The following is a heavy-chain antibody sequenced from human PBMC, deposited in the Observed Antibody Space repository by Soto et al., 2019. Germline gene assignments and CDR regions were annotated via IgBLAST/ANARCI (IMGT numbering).Heavy chain of an antibody. CDR3: ARDQVLYSSSSRLPPGPIDY. Sequence: ASVKVSCKASGYTFSDYYMHWVRQAPGQGLEWMGWINPNSGGTNYAQKFQGRVTMTRDTSISTAYMELGGLSSVDTALYYCARDQVLYSSSSRLPPGPIDYWGQGTLGTVSS. CDR2: INPNSGGT. CDR1: GYTFSDYY. V-gene: IGHV1-2*02. D-gene: IGHD6-6*01. J-gene: IGHJ4*02.